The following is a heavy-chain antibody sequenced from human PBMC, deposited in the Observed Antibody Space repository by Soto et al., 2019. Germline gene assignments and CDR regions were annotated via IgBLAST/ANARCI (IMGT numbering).Heavy chain of an antibody. CDR1: GGSISSGGYY. J-gene: IGHJ1*01. V-gene: IGHV4-31*03. CDR2: IYYSGST. Sequence: QVQLQESGPGLVKPSQTLSLTCTVSGGSISSGGYYWSWIHQHPGKGLEWIGYIYYSGSTYYNPSLKSRVTISVDTSKNQFSLKLSSVTAADTAVYYCASALKDYDILTGYYSAEYFQHWGQGTLVTVSS. CDR3: ASALKDYDILTGYYSAEYFQH. D-gene: IGHD3-9*01.